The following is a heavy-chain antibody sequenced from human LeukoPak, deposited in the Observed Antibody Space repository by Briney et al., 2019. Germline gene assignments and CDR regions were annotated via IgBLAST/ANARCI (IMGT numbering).Heavy chain of an antibody. CDR3: AKLRPYCSGGSCYGFDY. CDR2: ISGSGGST. J-gene: IGHJ4*02. V-gene: IGHV3-23*01. CDR1: GFTFSSYA. Sequence: GGSLRLSCAASGFTFSSYAMSWVRQAPGKGLEWVSAISGSGGSTYYADSVKGRFTISRDTSKNTLYLQMNSLRAEDTAVYYCAKLRPYCSGGSCYGFDYWGQGTLVTVSS. D-gene: IGHD2-15*01.